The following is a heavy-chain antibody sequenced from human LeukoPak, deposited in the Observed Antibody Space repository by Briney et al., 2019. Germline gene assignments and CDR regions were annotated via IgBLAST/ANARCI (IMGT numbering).Heavy chain of an antibody. CDR2: IYYSGST. CDR1: GGSISNSSHY. D-gene: IGHD5-18*01. J-gene: IGHJ6*03. Sequence: SETLSLTCTVSGGSISNSSHYWGWIRQPPGKGLEWIGSIYYSGSTYYNPSLKSRVTISVDTSKNQFSLKLSSVTAADTAVYYCARKGQLWSRGGYYYYYYMDVWGKGTTVTISS. V-gene: IGHV4-39*01. CDR3: ARKGQLWSRGGYYYYYYMDV.